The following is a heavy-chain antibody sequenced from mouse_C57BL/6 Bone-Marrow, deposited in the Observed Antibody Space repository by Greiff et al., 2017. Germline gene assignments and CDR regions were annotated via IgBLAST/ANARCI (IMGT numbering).Heavy chain of an antibody. D-gene: IGHD1-1*01. CDR2: ILPSIGRT. CDR3: ARPSFGYGSSYALAY. CDR1: DSEVFPIAY. V-gene: IGHV15-2*01. J-gene: IGHJ3*01. Sequence: QVQLQQSGSELRSPGSSVKLSCKDFDSEVFPIAYMSWVRQKPGHGFEWIGGILPSIGRTIYGEKFEDKATLDADTLSNTAYLELNSLTSEDSAIYYCARPSFGYGSSYALAYWGQGTLVTVS.